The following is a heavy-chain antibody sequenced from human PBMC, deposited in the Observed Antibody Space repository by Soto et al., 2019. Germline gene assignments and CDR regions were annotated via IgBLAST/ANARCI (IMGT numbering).Heavy chain of an antibody. V-gene: IGHV3-30-3*01. D-gene: IGHD1-20*01. CDR1: GFTFSSYA. CDR3: ARDRGKYIWNHYPYYYYGMDV. J-gene: IGHJ6*02. Sequence: PGGSLRLSCAASGFTFSSYAMHWVRQAPGKGLEWVAVISYDGSNKYYADSVKGRFTISRDNSKNTLYLQMNSLRAEDTAVYYCARDRGKYIWNHYPYYYYGMDVWGQGTTVTGSS. CDR2: ISYDGSNK.